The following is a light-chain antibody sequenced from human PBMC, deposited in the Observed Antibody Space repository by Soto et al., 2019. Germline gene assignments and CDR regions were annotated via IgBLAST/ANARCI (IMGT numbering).Light chain of an antibody. CDR3: QQVLSFPLT. Sequence: DIQMTQSPSFVSASVGDRVTITCRASQGIISWLAWYQQRPGQGPKLLISDASSLQTGVPSRFSGSGSGTDFTLTISSLEPEDSATYYCQQVLSFPLTFGGGTKVEIK. V-gene: IGKV1-12*01. CDR1: QGIISW. CDR2: DAS. J-gene: IGKJ4*01.